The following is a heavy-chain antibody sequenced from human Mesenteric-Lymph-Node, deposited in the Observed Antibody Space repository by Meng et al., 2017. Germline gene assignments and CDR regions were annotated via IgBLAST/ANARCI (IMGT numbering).Heavy chain of an antibody. J-gene: IGHJ4*02. CDR1: GGSISSNGYY. CDR2: IYYSGST. Sequence: QVQLQESGPGLVKPSETLSLTCTVSGGSISSNGYYWSWIRQPPGKGLEWIGHIYYSGSTNSNPSLKSRVTISVDTSKNQFSLKLSSVTATDTAVYYCARQSGYFDYWGQGTLVTVSS. D-gene: IGHD3-10*01. CDR3: ARQSGYFDY. V-gene: IGHV4-61*08.